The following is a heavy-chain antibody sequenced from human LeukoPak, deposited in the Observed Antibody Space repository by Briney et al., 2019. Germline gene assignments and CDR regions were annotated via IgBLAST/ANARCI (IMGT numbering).Heavy chain of an antibody. CDR2: IYPGDSDT. J-gene: IGHJ6*02. Sequence: GASLKISCKGSGYSFTNYWIGWVRQMPGKGLEWMGIIYPGDSDTRYSPSFQGQVTISADKSISTAYLQWSSLKASDTAMYYCARARDFWGRLGDYYYAMDVWGQGTTVTVSS. CDR3: ARARDFWGRLGDYYYAMDV. CDR1: GYSFTNYW. V-gene: IGHV5-51*01. D-gene: IGHD3-16*01.